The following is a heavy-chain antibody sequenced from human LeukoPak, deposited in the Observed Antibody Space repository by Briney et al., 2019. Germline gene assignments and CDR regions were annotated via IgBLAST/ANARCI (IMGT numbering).Heavy chain of an antibody. D-gene: IGHD6-13*01. Sequence: SETLSLTCTVSGYSISSGYYWGWIRQPPGKGLEWIGNIYHSGSTYYNPSLKSRVTISVDTSKNRFSLKLSAVTAADTAVYYCARGTGYSSSWYNYWGQGTLVTVSS. J-gene: IGHJ4*02. CDR3: ARGTGYSSSWYNY. V-gene: IGHV4-38-2*02. CDR2: IYHSGST. CDR1: GYSISSGYY.